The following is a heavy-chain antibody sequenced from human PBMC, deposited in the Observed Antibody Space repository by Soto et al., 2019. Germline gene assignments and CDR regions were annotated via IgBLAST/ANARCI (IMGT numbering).Heavy chain of an antibody. CDR1: GFTFSSYE. CDR2: ISSNGGNT. CDR3: VKDFQGYAHDY. Sequence: GGSLRLSCSASGFTFSSYEMHWVRQAPGKGLEYVSAISSNGGNTYYADSVKGRFTISRDNSKNTLYLQMSSLRAEDTAVYYCVKDFQGYAHDYWGQGTLVTVSS. J-gene: IGHJ4*02. D-gene: IGHD1-1*01. V-gene: IGHV3-64D*06.